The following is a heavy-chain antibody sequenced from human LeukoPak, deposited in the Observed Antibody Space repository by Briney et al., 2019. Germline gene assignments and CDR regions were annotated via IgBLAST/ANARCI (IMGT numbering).Heavy chain of an antibody. Sequence: GGSLRLSCAASGFTVSSNYMSWVRQAPGKGLEWVSVIYSGGSTYYADSVKGRFIISRDNSKNTLYLQMNSLRAEDTAVYYCARENRGWYQNGMDVWGQGTTVTVSS. V-gene: IGHV3-53*01. J-gene: IGHJ6*02. D-gene: IGHD6-19*01. CDR2: IYSGGST. CDR3: ARENRGWYQNGMDV. CDR1: GFTVSSNY.